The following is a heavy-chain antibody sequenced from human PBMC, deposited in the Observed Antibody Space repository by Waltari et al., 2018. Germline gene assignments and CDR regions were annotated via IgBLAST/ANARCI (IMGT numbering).Heavy chain of an antibody. CDR3: ARQGLQKAFDI. CDR1: GYSISSGYY. J-gene: IGHJ3*02. CDR2: IYHSGST. V-gene: IGHV4-38-2*01. Sequence: QVQLQESGPGLVKPSETLSLTCAVSGYSISSGYYWGWIRQPPGKGLEWIGSIYHSGSTYYNPSLKSRVTISVDTSKNQFSLKLSSVTAADTAMYYCARQGLQKAFDIWGQGTMVTVSS.